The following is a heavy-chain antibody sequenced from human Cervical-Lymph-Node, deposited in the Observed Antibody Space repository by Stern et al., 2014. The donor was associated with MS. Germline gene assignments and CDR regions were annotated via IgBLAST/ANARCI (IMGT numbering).Heavy chain of an antibody. CDR1: GFTFSSYG. CDR2: IWYGGSNK. CDR3: ARIDYGYAFDI. J-gene: IGHJ3*02. D-gene: IGHD4-17*01. V-gene: IGHV3-33*01. Sequence: DQLVESGGGVVQPGRSLRLSCAASGFTFSSYGMHWVRQAPGKGLEGVAVIWYGGSNKYYADSVKGRFTISRDNSKNTLYLQMNSLRAEDTAVYYCARIDYGYAFDIWGQGTMVTVSS.